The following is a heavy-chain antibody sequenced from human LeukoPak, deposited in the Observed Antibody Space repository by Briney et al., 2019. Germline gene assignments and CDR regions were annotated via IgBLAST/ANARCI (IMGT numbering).Heavy chain of an antibody. Sequence: PSETLSLTCTVSGGSISSSSYYWGWIRQPPGKGLEWIGSIYYSGSTYYNPSLKSRVTISVDTSKNQFYLKLSSVTAADTAVYYCARMIEYYYDSSGYYYFDYWGQGTLVTVSS. D-gene: IGHD3-22*01. CDR3: ARMIEYYYDSSGYYYFDY. CDR2: IYYSGST. V-gene: IGHV4-39*01. J-gene: IGHJ4*02. CDR1: GGSISSSSYY.